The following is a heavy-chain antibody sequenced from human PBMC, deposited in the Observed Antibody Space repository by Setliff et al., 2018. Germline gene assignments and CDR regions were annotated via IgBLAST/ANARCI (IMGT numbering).Heavy chain of an antibody. D-gene: IGHD3-10*01. CDR2: IFYSGSA. Sequence: SETLSLTCSVSGGSISPYYWIWIRQSPGKGLEWIGYIFYSGSARYNPSLESRVTMSVDTSKNQISLELTSVTAADTAVYYCARHVGSRSRGYNYYYYYMDVWGKGTTVTVSS. V-gene: IGHV4-59*08. CDR3: ARHVGSRSRGYNYYYYYMDV. CDR1: GGSISPYY. J-gene: IGHJ6*03.